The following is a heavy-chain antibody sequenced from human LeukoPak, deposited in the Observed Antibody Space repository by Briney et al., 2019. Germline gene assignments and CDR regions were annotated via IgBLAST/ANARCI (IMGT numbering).Heavy chain of an antibody. CDR3: ARGGNSSWDY. J-gene: IGHJ4*02. V-gene: IGHV3-7*01. D-gene: IGHD6-6*01. CDR1: GFVFSNFW. CDR2: IKPDGTEK. Sequence: GGSLRLSCAASGFVFSNFWMSWVRQAPGKGLEWVANIKPDGTEKYYVDSLKGRFTISRDNAKNSLYLQMNSLRVEDTAVYYCARGGNSSWDYWGQGALVTVSS.